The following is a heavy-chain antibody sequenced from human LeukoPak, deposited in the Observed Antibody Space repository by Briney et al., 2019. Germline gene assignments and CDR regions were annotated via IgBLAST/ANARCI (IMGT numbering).Heavy chain of an antibody. CDR2: INPGGGST. J-gene: IGHJ2*01. V-gene: IGHV1-46*01. Sequence: ASVKVSCKASGYTFTSYYMHWVRQAPGQGLEWMGIINPGGGSTSYAQKFQGRVTMTRDTSTSTVYMELSSLRSEDTAVYYCARDRPVNDFWSGYFNWYFDLWGRGTLVTVSS. CDR1: GYTFTSYY. D-gene: IGHD3-3*01. CDR3: ARDRPVNDFWSGYFNWYFDL.